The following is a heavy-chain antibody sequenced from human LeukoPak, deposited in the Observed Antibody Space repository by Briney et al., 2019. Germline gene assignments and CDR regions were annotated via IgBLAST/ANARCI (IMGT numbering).Heavy chain of an antibody. J-gene: IGHJ4*02. D-gene: IGHD2-15*01. CDR1: GYTFTNYG. CDR3: ARVHCSGGNCYSHFDH. CDR2: TSAYNGNT. V-gene: IGHV1-18*01. Sequence: GASVKVSCKASGYTFTNYGISWVRQAPGQGLEWMGWTSAYNGNTNYAQKLQGRVTMTTDTSTDIAYMELRSLRSDDTAVYYCARVHCSGGNCYSHFDHWGQGTLLTVSS.